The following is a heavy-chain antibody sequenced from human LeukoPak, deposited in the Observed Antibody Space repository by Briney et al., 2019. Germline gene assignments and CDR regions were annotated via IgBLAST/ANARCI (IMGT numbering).Heavy chain of an antibody. J-gene: IGHJ4*02. CDR2: ISGSGGST. CDR3: AKSEQWPRNFDY. D-gene: IGHD6-19*01. V-gene: IGHV3-23*01. CDR1: GFTFSSYA. Sequence: PGGSLRLSCAASGFTFSSYAMSWVRQAPGKGLEWASAISGSGGSTYYADSVKGRFTISRDNSKNTLYLQMNSLRAEDTAVYYCAKSEQWPRNFDYWGQGTLVTVSS.